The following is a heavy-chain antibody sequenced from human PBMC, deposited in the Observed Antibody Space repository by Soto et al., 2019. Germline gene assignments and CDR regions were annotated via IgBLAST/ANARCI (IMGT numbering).Heavy chain of an antibody. V-gene: IGHV3-73*01. D-gene: IGHD6-6*01. J-gene: IGHJ4*02. Sequence: GGSLRLSCAASGFTFSGSAMHWVRQASGKGLEWVGRIRSKANSYATAYAASVKGRFTISRDDSKNTAYLQMNSLKTEDTAVYYCTRPVLPVPIYSSSSNGATSDYWGQGTLVTVSS. CDR1: GFTFSGSA. CDR3: TRPVLPVPIYSSSSNGATSDY. CDR2: IRSKANSYAT.